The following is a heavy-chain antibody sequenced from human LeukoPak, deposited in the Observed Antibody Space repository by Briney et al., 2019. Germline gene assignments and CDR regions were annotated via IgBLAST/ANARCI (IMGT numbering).Heavy chain of an antibody. Sequence: GGSLRLSCAASGFTFSSYEMNWVRQAPGKGLEWVSYISSSGSTIYYADSVKGRFTISRDNSKNTLYLQMNSLRAEDTAVYYCAKDYYDSSGYPTAFDYWGQGTLVTVSS. CDR3: AKDYYDSSGYPTAFDY. CDR2: ISSSGSTI. D-gene: IGHD3-22*01. V-gene: IGHV3-48*03. CDR1: GFTFSSYE. J-gene: IGHJ4*02.